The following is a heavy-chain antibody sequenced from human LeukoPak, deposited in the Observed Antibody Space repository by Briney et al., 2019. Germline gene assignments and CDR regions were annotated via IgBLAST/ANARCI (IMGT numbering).Heavy chain of an antibody. J-gene: IGHJ5*02. CDR2: IYYSGST. V-gene: IGHV4-39*07. CDR1: GGSISSSSYY. D-gene: IGHD6-13*01. Sequence: SETLSLTCTVSGGSISSSSYYWGWIRQPPGRGLEWIGSIYYSGSTYYNPSLKSRVTISVDTSKNQFSLKLSSVTAADTAVYHCARGEYSINWYSWYNWFDPWGQGTLVTVSS. CDR3: ARGEYSINWYSWYNWFDP.